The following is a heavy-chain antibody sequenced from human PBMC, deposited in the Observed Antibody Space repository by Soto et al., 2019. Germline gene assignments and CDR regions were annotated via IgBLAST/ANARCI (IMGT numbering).Heavy chain of an antibody. J-gene: IGHJ4*02. V-gene: IGHV1-69*02. CDR3: ARSPLVVLNYFES. Sequence: QVQLVQSGTEVKKPGSSVKVSCKASGGTFRNYPINWVRQAPGQGLEWMGSIFPLTDIPDYAQNFQARPTISADKSTSTAYMELSTLTSDDTAMYFFARSPLVVLNYFESWGQGTLVTVSS. CDR2: IFPLTDIP. CDR1: GGTFRNYP.